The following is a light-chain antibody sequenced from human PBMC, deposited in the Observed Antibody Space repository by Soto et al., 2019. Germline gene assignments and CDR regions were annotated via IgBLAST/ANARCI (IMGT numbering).Light chain of an antibody. V-gene: IGKV3-11*01. J-gene: IGKJ1*01. CDR3: QQHSHWPPWT. CDR2: GAS. CDR1: ANVRTF. Sequence: EVVLTQSPATLSLSPGERATLSCSASANVRTFVDWYQQKPGQAPRLLIYGASNRATGIPARFSGSGSGTDFTLTISNLEPEDFAVYYCQQHSHWPPWTCGQGTRVEIQ.